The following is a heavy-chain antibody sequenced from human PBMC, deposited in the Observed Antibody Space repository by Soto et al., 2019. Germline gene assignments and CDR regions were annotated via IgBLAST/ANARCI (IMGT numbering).Heavy chain of an antibody. Sequence: QVQLQQWGAGLLKPSETLSLTCAVYGGSFSGYYWSWIRQPPGKGLEWIGEINHSGSTNYNPSLKSRVTISVDTSKNQFSLKLSSVTAADTAVYYCARGRKRAGTAMVRSYYYYGMDVWGQGTTVTVSS. CDR1: GGSFSGYY. J-gene: IGHJ6*02. D-gene: IGHD5-18*01. V-gene: IGHV4-34*01. CDR2: INHSGST. CDR3: ARGRKRAGTAMVRSYYYYGMDV.